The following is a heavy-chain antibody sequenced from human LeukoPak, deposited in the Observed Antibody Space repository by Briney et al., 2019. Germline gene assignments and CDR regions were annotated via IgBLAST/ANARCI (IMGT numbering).Heavy chain of an antibody. Sequence: ASETLSLTCTVSGGSISSGTNYWNWIRQRPGRGLEWIGYIYSSGHTYYNPSLKSRVFLSMDTSKKQISLKLTPVTAAETAVYYCARAPSLAWYHFQLWGQGTLVTVSS. CDR2: IYSSGHT. CDR3: ARAPSLAWYHFQL. J-gene: IGHJ1*01. CDR1: GGSISSGTNY. V-gene: IGHV4-31*03. D-gene: IGHD6-13*01.